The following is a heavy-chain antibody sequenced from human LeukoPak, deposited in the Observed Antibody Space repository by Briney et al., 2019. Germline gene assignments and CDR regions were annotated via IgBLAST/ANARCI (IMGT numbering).Heavy chain of an antibody. J-gene: IGHJ6*03. V-gene: IGHV4-34*01. Sequence: GSLRLSCAASGFTFSSYEMNWVRQAPGKGLEWIGEINHSGSTNYNPSLKSRVTISVDTSKNQFSLKLSSVTAADTAVYYCARLYSSSRYYYYYYYMDVWGKGTTVTISS. CDR3: ARLYSSSRYYYYYYYMDV. D-gene: IGHD6-13*01. CDR2: INHSGST. CDR1: GFTFSSYE.